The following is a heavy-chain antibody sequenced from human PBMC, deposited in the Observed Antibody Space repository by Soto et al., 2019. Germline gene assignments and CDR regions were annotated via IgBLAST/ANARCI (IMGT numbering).Heavy chain of an antibody. D-gene: IGHD2-21*02. CDR3: ARVPGVVVSADDAFDI. CDR2: IYHSGSA. V-gene: IGHV4-4*02. CDR1: GGSVSSCNW. Sequence: QVQLQESGPGLVKPSGTLSLTCAVSGGSVSSCNWWSWVRQSPGKVLEWMGEIYHSGSAHYNASLKGRATVTQAKSTTQYSLRLTSVTAADAAGYYCARVPGVVVSADDAFDIWGPGTRVIVSS. J-gene: IGHJ3*02.